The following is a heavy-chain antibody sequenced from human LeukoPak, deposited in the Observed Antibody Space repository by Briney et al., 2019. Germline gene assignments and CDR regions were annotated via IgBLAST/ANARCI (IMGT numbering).Heavy chain of an antibody. CDR3: ARTTVTVGWFDP. Sequence: ASVTVSCTASGYTFTSYGISWVRQAPGQGLEWMGWISAYNGNTNYAQKLQGRVTMTTDTSTSTDYMELRSLRSEDTAVYYCARTTVTVGWFDPWGQGTLVTVSS. V-gene: IGHV1-18*01. CDR2: ISAYNGNT. D-gene: IGHD4-11*01. J-gene: IGHJ5*02. CDR1: GYTFTSYG.